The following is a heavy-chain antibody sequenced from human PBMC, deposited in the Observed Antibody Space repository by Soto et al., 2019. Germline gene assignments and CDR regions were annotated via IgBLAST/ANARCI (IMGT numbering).Heavy chain of an antibody. V-gene: IGHV1-46*01. J-gene: IGHJ6*02. Sequence: QVQLVQSGAEVKKPGASVKVSCKASGFTFTNYFFHWVRQAPRQGLEWMGIISPYDGSTNYLHSLQGRVTMTSDTSTSTVYMELSSLRSEDTAVYYCARGDGRGSSGFYYYYGMDVWGHGTTVTVSS. CDR3: ARGDGRGSSGFYYYYGMDV. CDR1: GFTFTNYF. CDR2: ISPYDGST. D-gene: IGHD6-25*01.